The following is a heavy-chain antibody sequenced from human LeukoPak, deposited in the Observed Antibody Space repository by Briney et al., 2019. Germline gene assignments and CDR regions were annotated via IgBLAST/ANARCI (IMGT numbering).Heavy chain of an antibody. J-gene: IGHJ6*03. Sequence: SETLSLTCAVYGGSFSGYYWSWIRQPPGKGLEWIGEINHSGSTNYNPSLKSRVTISVDTSKNQFSLKLSSVTAADTAVYYCARGSAAAGTGRRLYYYYYYMDVWAKGPRSPSP. D-gene: IGHD6-13*01. CDR2: INHSGST. V-gene: IGHV4-34*01. CDR1: GGSFSGYY. CDR3: ARGSAAAGTGRRLYYYYYYMDV.